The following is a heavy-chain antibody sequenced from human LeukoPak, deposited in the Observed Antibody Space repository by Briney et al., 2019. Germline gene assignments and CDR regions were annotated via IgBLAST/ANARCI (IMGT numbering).Heavy chain of an antibody. CDR3: ARVKAARYFDY. CDR2: INHSGST. CDR1: GGSFSGYY. J-gene: IGHJ4*02. Sequence: KPSETPSLTCAVYGGSFSGYYWSWIRQPPGKGLEWIGEINHSGSTNYNPSLKSRVTISVDTSKNQFSLKLSSVTAADTAVYYCARVKAARYFDYWGQGTLVTVSS. V-gene: IGHV4-34*01. D-gene: IGHD6-6*01.